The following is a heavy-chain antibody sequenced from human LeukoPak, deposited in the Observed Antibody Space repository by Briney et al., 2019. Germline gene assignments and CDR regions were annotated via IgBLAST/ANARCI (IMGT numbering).Heavy chain of an antibody. CDR3: ARRRYYDGSGYLE. CDR2: IYYSGRT. V-gene: IGHV4-39*01. D-gene: IGHD3-22*01. CDR1: GDSVSRSDSY. Sequence: PSETLSLTCSVSGDSVSRSDSYWDWIRQPPGKGLEWIGTIYYSGRTYYSPSFKSRVTMSVDPSNNQFSLNLRSVTAADTALYYCARRRYYDGSGYLEWGQGTLLSVSS. J-gene: IGHJ1*01.